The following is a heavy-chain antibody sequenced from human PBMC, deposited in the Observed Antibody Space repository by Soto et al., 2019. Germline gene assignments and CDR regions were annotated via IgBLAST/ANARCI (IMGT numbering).Heavy chain of an antibody. D-gene: IGHD3-22*01. CDR2: IYPGDSDT. CDR1: GYSFTSYW. V-gene: IGHV5-51*01. CDR3: ARSDWTGYDSSGYMGY. Sequence: PGESLKISCKGSGYSFTSYWIGWVRQMPGKGLEWMGIIYPGDSDTRYSPSFQGQVTISADKSISTAYLQWSSLKASDTATYYCARSDWTGYDSSGYMGYWGQGTLVTVSS. J-gene: IGHJ4*02.